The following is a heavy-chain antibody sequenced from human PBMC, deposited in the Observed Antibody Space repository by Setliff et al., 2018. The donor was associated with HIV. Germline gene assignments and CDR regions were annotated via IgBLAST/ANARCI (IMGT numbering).Heavy chain of an antibody. J-gene: IGHJ3*02. CDR2: INHSGST. D-gene: IGHD2-15*01. CDR3: ARGCSGGTCTSDAFDI. CDR1: GGSFSSYK. V-gene: IGHV4-34*01. Sequence: SETLSLTCAVYGGSFSSYKWNWIRQAPGKGLEWIGEINHSGSTNYKPSLKSRVTMSVDTSKNQFSLKVNSVTAADTAVYYCARGCSGGTCTSDAFDIWGQGTMVTVSS.